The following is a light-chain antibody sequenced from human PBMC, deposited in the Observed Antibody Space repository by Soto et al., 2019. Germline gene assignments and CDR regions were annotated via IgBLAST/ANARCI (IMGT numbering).Light chain of an antibody. CDR1: QSISIY. CDR3: LQSYSAPRA. Sequence: IQMTQSPSSLSASVGDRVTITCRASQSISIYLNWYQQKPGKAPHLLIYAASNLHSGVPSRFSGSGSGTGFTLTINSLQPEDFATYYCLQSYSAPRAFGQGTKVEIK. V-gene: IGKV1-39*01. J-gene: IGKJ1*01. CDR2: AAS.